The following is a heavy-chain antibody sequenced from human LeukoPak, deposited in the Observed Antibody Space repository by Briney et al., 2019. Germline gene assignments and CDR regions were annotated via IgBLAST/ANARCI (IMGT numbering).Heavy chain of an antibody. J-gene: IGHJ4*02. D-gene: IGHD4-11*01. V-gene: IGHV3-49*04. Sequence: PGGSLRLSCTASGFTFGDYAMRWVRQAPGKGLVWVGFIGSKAYGGTTEYAASVKGRFTISRDDSKSIAYLQMNSLKTEDTAVYYCTVYYSNYVGYYFDYWGQGTLVTVSS. CDR3: TVYYSNYVGYYFDY. CDR1: GFTFGDYA. CDR2: IGSKAYGGTT.